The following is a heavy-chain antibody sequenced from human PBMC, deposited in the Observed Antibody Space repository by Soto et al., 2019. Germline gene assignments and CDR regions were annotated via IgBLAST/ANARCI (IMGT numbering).Heavy chain of an antibody. J-gene: IGHJ4*02. CDR3: ARDLGGSHDY. CDR1: GFTFSTYW. D-gene: IGHD3-16*01. Sequence: EVQLVESGGGLLQPGGSLRLSCAASGFTFSTYWMHWVRQAPGKGLVWVSRIKTDGSVTTYADSVKGRFTIYRDNAKNTLYLQMNTQRAEDTAVYYCARDLGGSHDYWGRGTLLTVSS. V-gene: IGHV3-74*01. CDR2: IKTDGSVT.